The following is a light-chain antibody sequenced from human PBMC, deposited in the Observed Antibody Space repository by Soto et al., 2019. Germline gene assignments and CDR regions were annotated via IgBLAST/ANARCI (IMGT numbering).Light chain of an antibody. Sequence: QSALTQPASVSGSPGQSITISCTGTPSDVGRYNYVSWYQQHPGKAPKLIIYEVSNRPTGVSNRFSGSKSGHTASLTISGLQSEDEADYFCTSYTSSSTLDVFGTGTKLTVL. CDR2: EVS. V-gene: IGLV2-14*01. CDR3: TSYTSSSTLDV. CDR1: PSDVGRYNY. J-gene: IGLJ1*01.